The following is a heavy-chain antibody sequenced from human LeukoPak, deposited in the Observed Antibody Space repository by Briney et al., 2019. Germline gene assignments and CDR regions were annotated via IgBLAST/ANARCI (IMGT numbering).Heavy chain of an antibody. Sequence: ASVKVSCKVSGYTLTHSDIHWVRQAPGQGLEWMGWINPNSGGTNYAQKFQGRVTMTRDRSINTAYMDLRSLTYDDTAVYYCARDKPAEAALDFWGQGTLVTVSS. J-gene: IGHJ4*02. CDR3: ARDKPAEAALDF. CDR1: GYTLTHSD. CDR2: INPNSGGT. V-gene: IGHV1-2*02.